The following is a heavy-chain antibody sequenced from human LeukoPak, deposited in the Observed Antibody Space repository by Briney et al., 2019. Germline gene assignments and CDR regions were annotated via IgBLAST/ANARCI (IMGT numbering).Heavy chain of an antibody. CDR3: ARDPEGHGYYFDY. V-gene: IGHV4-4*07. CDR1: GGSTSNYF. D-gene: IGHD3-3*01. Sequence: SDTLSLTCTVSGGSTSNYFCTWLRQSAGKGLEGIGRIHTSGSTNYNPSIKSRVSMSVDTSKNQFSLKLSSVTAADTAVYYCARDPEGHGYYFDYWGQGALVTVSS. J-gene: IGHJ4*02. CDR2: IHTSGST.